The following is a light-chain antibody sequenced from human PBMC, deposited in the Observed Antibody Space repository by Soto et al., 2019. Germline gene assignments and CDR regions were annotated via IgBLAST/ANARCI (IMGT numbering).Light chain of an antibody. Sequence: QSVLTQPPSVSGAPGQRVTISCTGSGSNIGAGYDIHWYQQVPGTAPKPLIYANTNRASGVPDRFSGSKSGTSASLALTGLQAEDEADYYCQSYDTSLSGYVFGPGTKLTVL. CDR2: ANT. CDR3: QSYDTSLSGYV. CDR1: GSNIGAGYD. J-gene: IGLJ1*01. V-gene: IGLV1-40*01.